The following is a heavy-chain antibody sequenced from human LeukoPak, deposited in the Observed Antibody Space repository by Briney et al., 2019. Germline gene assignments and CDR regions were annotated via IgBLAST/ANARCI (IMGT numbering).Heavy chain of an antibody. Sequence: PGGSLRLSCAASGFTFSTHWMVWVRRAPGKGLLWVSRIDPDGSSTTYADSVKGRFTNSRDNARSTLYLQMNSLRAEDTAVYYCATIVQGVFEIWGLGTMVTVSS. V-gene: IGHV3-74*03. CDR2: IDPDGSST. J-gene: IGHJ3*02. CDR1: GFTFSTHW. CDR3: ATIVQGVFEI. D-gene: IGHD5-24*01.